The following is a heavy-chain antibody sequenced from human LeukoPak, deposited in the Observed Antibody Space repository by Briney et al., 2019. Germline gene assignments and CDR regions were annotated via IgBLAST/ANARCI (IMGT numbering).Heavy chain of an antibody. Sequence: SQTLSLTCTVSGGSISSGSYYWSWIRRPAGKGLEWIGRIYTSGSTNYNPSLKSRVTISVDTSKNQFSLKLSSVTAADTAVYYCARTSGGYFDYWGQGTLVTVSS. J-gene: IGHJ4*02. CDR3: ARTSGGYFDY. D-gene: IGHD3-10*01. CDR2: IYTSGST. CDR1: GGSISSGSYY. V-gene: IGHV4-61*02.